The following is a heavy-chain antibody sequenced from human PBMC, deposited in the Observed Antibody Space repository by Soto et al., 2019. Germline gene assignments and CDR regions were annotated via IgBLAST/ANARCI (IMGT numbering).Heavy chain of an antibody. D-gene: IGHD3-10*01. J-gene: IGHJ4*02. CDR1: GFNFKNYG. CDR2: VWNDETNK. Sequence: QVQLVESGGGVVQPGVSLRLSCAASGFNFKNYGMHWVRQGPGKGLEWVAVVWNDETNKYYGDSFQGRVTISRDNSKNTLYLQLNSLRVDDTAVYKCARDPGRGEPPFDHWGQGTLVTVSS. V-gene: IGHV3-33*01. CDR3: ARDPGRGEPPFDH.